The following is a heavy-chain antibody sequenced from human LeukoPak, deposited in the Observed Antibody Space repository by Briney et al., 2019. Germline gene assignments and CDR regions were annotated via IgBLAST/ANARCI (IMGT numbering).Heavy chain of an antibody. V-gene: IGHV4-39*07. CDR2: ISHSGST. J-gene: IGHJ4*02. D-gene: IGHD3-9*01. Sequence: SETLSLTCTVSGGSISNSNYYWGWLRQSPGKGLEWIGSISHSGSTYKDPSLNSRVTMSIDTSKNQFSLSLISVTAADTAVYYCVRGTNYDILTAFYWGQGTLVTVSS. CDR3: VRGTNYDILTAFY. CDR1: GGSISNSNYY.